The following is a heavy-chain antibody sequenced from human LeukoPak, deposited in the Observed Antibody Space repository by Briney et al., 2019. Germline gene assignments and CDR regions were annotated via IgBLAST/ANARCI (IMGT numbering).Heavy chain of an antibody. J-gene: IGHJ6*03. CDR1: GITFRRDT. CDR3: ANPPLNYYYYYMDV. V-gene: IGHV3-23*01. CDR2: ISGSGGSS. Sequence: PGGSLRLSCAASGITFRRDTMSWGCEATGRGLCSCSAISGSGGSSYYADSVNGRFSISKDNSKNTLYLQMNSLRAEDTAVYYCANPPLNYYYYYMDVWGKGTTVTVSS.